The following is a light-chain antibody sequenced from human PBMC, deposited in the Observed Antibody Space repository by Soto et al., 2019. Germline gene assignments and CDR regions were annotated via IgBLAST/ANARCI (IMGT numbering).Light chain of an antibody. CDR3: QQYNNWPPL. Sequence: EIVLTQSPATLSLSPGEIATLSCRASKSVSNYLAWFQQIPGQAPRIIMYDSSNRATGIPARFSGSGSGTEFTLTISSLQSEDVAVYSCQQYNNWPPLFGQGTRLEIK. V-gene: IGKV3-15*01. CDR2: DSS. CDR1: KSVSNY. J-gene: IGKJ5*01.